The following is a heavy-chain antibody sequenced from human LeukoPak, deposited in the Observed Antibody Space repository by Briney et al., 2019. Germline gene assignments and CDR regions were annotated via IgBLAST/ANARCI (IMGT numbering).Heavy chain of an antibody. Sequence: GGSLRLSCAASGFTFSSYSMNWVRQAPGKGLEWVSSISTSSSYIYYADSVKARFTISRDDSKNTLYLQMNSLRAEDTAVYYCAKDLGRYRNNYFDYWGQGTLVTVSS. CDR3: AKDLGRYRNNYFDY. D-gene: IGHD1-26*01. CDR1: GFTFSSYS. V-gene: IGHV3-21*04. CDR2: ISTSSSYI. J-gene: IGHJ4*02.